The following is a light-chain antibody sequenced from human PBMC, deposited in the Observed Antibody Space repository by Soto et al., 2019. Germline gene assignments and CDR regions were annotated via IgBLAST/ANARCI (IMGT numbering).Light chain of an antibody. J-gene: IGLJ3*02. CDR2: EDN. CDR3: QSYESSNPGGV. Sequence: NFMLTQPHSVTESPGKTVTISGTRSSGSIASNYVQWYQQRPGSSPTTVIYEDNQRPSGVPDRFSGSIDSSSNSASLTISGLKTEDEADYYCQSYESSNPGGVFGGGTKLTVL. V-gene: IGLV6-57*01. CDR1: SGSIASNY.